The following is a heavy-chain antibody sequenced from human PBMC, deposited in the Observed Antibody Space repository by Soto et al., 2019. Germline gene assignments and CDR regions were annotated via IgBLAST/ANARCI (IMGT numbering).Heavy chain of an antibody. CDR1: GLTFNNYW. Sequence: EVQLVESGGALVQPGGSLRLSCTASGLTFNNYWMHWVRQAPGKGPVWVSRINGDGRTTTYADSVRGRFTISRYNAKNTVYLQMNSLRAEDTAVYYCAGGDYAGAGTFYLTDHWGQGTLVTVSS. J-gene: IGHJ4*02. CDR2: INGDGRTT. V-gene: IGHV3-74*01. CDR3: AGGDYAGAGTFYLTDH. D-gene: IGHD3-10*01.